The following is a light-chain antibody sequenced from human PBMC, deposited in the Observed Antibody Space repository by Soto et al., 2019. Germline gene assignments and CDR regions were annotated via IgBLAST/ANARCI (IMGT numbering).Light chain of an antibody. CDR2: GAS. V-gene: IGKV3-20*01. J-gene: IGKJ3*01. CDR3: QQYVSSPFT. Sequence: EIVLTQSPGTLSLSPGERATLSCRASQSVTSTDSAWYQQKPGQAPRLLIYGASSRATGIPDRFSGSGSGTDFTLTISRLDPEDFAVYYCQQYVSSPFTFGPGTKVDFK. CDR1: QSVTSTD.